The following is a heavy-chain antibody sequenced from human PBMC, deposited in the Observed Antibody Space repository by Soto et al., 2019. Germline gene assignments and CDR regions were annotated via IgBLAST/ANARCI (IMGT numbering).Heavy chain of an antibody. CDR1: GGTFSSYA. J-gene: IGHJ3*02. Sequence: QVQLVQSGAEVKKPGSSVTVSCKASGGTFSSYAISWVRQAPGQGLEWMGGIIPIFGTANYAQKSQGRVTITADEYTSTAYMELSSLRSEDTAVYYGARDPSSNYDILTADDAFDIWGQGTMVTVSS. V-gene: IGHV1-69*01. CDR2: IIPIFGTA. D-gene: IGHD3-9*01. CDR3: ARDPSSNYDILTADDAFDI.